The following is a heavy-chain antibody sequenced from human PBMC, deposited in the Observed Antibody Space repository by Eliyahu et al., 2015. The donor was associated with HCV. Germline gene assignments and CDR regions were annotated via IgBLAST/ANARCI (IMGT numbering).Heavy chain of an antibody. Sequence: QVQLVQSGAEVKKPGASVXVSCKXSGYTFTRYXXHWVRQAPGQRLEWMGGINXGNGNTKYSQKFQGRVTITRDTSASTAYMELSSLRSEDTAVYYCARDEVGYFDWLSQEPSSFDPWGQGTLVTVSS. J-gene: IGHJ5*02. CDR2: INXGNGNT. V-gene: IGHV1-3*01. D-gene: IGHD3-9*01. CDR1: GYTFTRYX. CDR3: ARDEVGYFDWLSQEPSSFDP.